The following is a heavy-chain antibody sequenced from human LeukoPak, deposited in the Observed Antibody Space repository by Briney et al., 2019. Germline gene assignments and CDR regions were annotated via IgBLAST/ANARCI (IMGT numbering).Heavy chain of an antibody. CDR3: ASDAAGGDTSLGDY. CDR2: IWYDGSNK. Sequence: PGGSLRLSCAASGFTFSSYGVHWVRQAPGKGLEWVAVIWYDGSNKYYADSVKGRFTISRDNSKNTLYLQMNSLRAEDTAVYYCASDAAGGDTSLGDYWGQGTLVTVSS. D-gene: IGHD2-21*02. V-gene: IGHV3-33*01. CDR1: GFTFSSYG. J-gene: IGHJ4*02.